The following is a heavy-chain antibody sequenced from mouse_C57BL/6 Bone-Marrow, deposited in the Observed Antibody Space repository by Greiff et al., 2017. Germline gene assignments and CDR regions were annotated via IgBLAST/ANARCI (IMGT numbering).Heavy chain of an antibody. CDR2: IWSGGST. J-gene: IGHJ1*03. CDR1: GFSLTSYG. CDR3: ASGYFDV. V-gene: IGHV2-2*01. Sequence: QVQLKESGPGLVQPSQSLSITCTVSGFSLTSYGVHWVRQSPGKGLEWLGVIWSGGSTDYNAAFISRLSISKDNSKCQVFFKMNSLQADDTAIYYCASGYFDVWGTGTTVTVSA.